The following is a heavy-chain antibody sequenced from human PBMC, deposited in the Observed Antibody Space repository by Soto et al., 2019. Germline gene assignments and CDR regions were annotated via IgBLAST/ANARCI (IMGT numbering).Heavy chain of an antibody. CDR1: GFNVGAFA. V-gene: IGHV3-23*01. D-gene: IGHD1-20*01. CDR3: TRETVAGITGLDY. J-gene: IGHJ4*02. CDR2: ISVSDAFI. Sequence: EVQLLESGGDLVQPGGSLRLSCAASGFNVGAFAVNWVRQAPGKGLEWVSGISVSDAFIYYADSVRGRFSISRDACENILYLQMNSLRVDHTALYYCTRETVAGITGLDYWGPGTLVTVSS.